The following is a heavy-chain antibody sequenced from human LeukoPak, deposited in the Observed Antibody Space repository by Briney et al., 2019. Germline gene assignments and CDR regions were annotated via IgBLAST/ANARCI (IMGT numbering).Heavy chain of an antibody. Sequence: GGSLRLSCAASGFSFSSHWMSWVRQAPGKGLEWVANIKQDGSEKNYVDSVKGRFTISRDNAKNSLYLQMNSLRAEDTAVYYCAKETYYDFNYYYYYMDVWGKGTTVTVSS. D-gene: IGHD3-3*01. CDR2: IKQDGSEK. CDR3: AKETYYDFNYYYYYMDV. CDR1: GFSFSSHW. J-gene: IGHJ6*03. V-gene: IGHV3-7*01.